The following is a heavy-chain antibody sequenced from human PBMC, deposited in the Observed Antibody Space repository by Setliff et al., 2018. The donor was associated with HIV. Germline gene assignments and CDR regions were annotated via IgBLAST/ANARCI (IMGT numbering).Heavy chain of an antibody. D-gene: IGHD3-10*01. CDR1: GGSINSGGYY. Sequence: LSLTCTVSGGSINSGGYYWTWVRQHPGKGLQWIGYIYYIGGAYYNPSLKSRATISLDTSKNHFSLNLSSVTAADTAVYYCARESMLRGLRHAVDIWGQGTMVTVSS. CDR3: ARESMLRGLRHAVDI. V-gene: IGHV4-31*03. CDR2: IYYIGGA. J-gene: IGHJ3*02.